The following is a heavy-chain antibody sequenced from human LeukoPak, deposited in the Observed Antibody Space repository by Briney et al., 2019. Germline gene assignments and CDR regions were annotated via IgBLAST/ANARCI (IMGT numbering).Heavy chain of an antibody. Sequence: GGSLRLSCAASGFTFSSYGMHWVRQAPGKGLEWVAFIRYDGSNKYYADSVKGRFTISRDNSKNTLYLQMNSLRAEDTAVYYCAKTLRELSGGAFDIWSQGTMATVSS. J-gene: IGHJ3*02. CDR1: GFTFSSYG. V-gene: IGHV3-30*02. D-gene: IGHD1-26*01. CDR3: AKTLRELSGGAFDI. CDR2: IRYDGSNK.